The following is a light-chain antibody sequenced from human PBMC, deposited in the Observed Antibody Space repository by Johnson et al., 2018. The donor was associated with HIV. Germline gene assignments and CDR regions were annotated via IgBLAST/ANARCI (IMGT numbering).Light chain of an antibody. CDR3: GTWDSSLSAYV. CDR2: ENN. CDR1: NSNIGNNY. J-gene: IGLJ1*01. V-gene: IGLV1-51*02. Sequence: QSVLTQPPSVSAAPVQKVTISCSGSNSNIGNNYVSWFQQLPGTAPKLLIYENNKRPSGIPDRFSGSKSGTSATLGITGLQTGDEADYYCGTWDSSLSAYVFGTGTEVTVL.